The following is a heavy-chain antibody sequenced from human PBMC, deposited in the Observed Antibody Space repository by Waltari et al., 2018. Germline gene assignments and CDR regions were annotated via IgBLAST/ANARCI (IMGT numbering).Heavy chain of an antibody. CDR2: IYSGGST. J-gene: IGHJ6*02. CDR1: GFTVSSNY. D-gene: IGHD6-13*01. V-gene: IGHV3-53*01. CDR3: ARCKGVAAAGTYYYYGMDV. Sequence: EVQLVESGGGLIQPGGSLRLSCAASGFTVSSNYMSWVRQAPGTGLEWVSVIYSGGSTYYADSVKGRFTISRDNSKNTLYLQMNSLRAEDTAVYYCARCKGVAAAGTYYYYGMDVWGQGTTVTVSS.